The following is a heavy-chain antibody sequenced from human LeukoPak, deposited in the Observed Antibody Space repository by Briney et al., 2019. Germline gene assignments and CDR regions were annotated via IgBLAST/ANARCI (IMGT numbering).Heavy chain of an antibody. CDR3: ARDQDYYGSGELKN. CDR2: INPNSGGT. V-gene: IGHV1-2*02. Sequence: ASVKVSCKASGYSFNSQGMNWVRQAPGQGLEWMGWINPNSGGTNYAQKFQGRVTMTRDTSISTAYMELSRLRSDDTAVYYCARDQDYYGSGELKNWGQGTLVTVSS. J-gene: IGHJ4*02. CDR1: GYSFNSQG. D-gene: IGHD3-10*01.